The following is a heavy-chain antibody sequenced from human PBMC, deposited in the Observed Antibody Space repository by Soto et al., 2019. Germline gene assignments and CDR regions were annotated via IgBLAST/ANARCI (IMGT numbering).Heavy chain of an antibody. CDR1: GDSVSGNSAA. CDR2: TYNRSKWYN. CDR3: ARDPGTIGWMYYFDY. V-gene: IGHV6-1*01. Sequence: SQTLSLTCAISGDSVSGNSAAWNWIRQPPSRGLEWVGRTYNRSKWYNDYAVSVKSRITINPDTSENQVSLQLNSVTPEDTAVYYCARDPGTIGWMYYFDYWGQGTLVTVSS. D-gene: IGHD1-7*01. J-gene: IGHJ4*02.